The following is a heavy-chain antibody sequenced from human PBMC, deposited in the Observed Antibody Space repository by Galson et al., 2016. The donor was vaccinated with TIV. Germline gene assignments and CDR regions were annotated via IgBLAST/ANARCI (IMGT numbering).Heavy chain of an antibody. V-gene: IGHV1-69*13. CDR2: IIPIFRSP. CDR3: ARPSDSSWYFDL. Sequence: SVKVSCKASGGSFSNYAINWVRQAPGQGLEWMGGIIPIFRSPNYAQRFQGSVTITADESTSTAFVELSSLRSDDTAVYYCARPSDSSWYFDLWGRGNPVIVSS. D-gene: IGHD6-13*01. J-gene: IGHJ2*01. CDR1: GGSFSNYA.